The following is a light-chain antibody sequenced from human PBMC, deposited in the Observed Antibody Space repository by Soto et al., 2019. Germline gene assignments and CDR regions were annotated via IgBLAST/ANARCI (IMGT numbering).Light chain of an antibody. CDR1: TGAVTTGHY. CDR3: LLSYRGVGV. V-gene: IGLV7-46*01. Sequence: QAVVTQEPSLTVSPGGTVTLTCGSNTGAVTTGHYPYWFQQKPGQAPRTLIYDTNNKHSWTPARFSGSLLGGKAGLTLSGAQPEDEADYYCLLSYRGVGVFGGGTKVTVL. J-gene: IGLJ2*01. CDR2: DTN.